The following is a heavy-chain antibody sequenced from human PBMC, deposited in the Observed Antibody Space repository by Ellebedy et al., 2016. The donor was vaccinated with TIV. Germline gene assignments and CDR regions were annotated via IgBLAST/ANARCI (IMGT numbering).Heavy chain of an antibody. V-gene: IGHV3-7*01. D-gene: IGHD3-3*01. CDR1: GFTFNSYW. CDR3: ARDSTNYHFWSGQHTPLDY. Sequence: GESLKISCAASGFTFNSYWMSWVRQAPGKGLEWVANMKEDGSEKYYVESVKGRFTISRDNAKNSLYLQMNSLRAEDTAVYYCARDSTNYHFWSGQHTPLDYWGQGTLVTVSS. J-gene: IGHJ4*02. CDR2: MKEDGSEK.